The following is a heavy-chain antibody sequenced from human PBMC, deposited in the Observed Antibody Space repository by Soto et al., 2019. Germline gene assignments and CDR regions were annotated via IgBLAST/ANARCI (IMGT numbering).Heavy chain of an antibody. CDR2: ISFDGSNK. J-gene: IGHJ5*02. CDR3: GRDRRFGNGYNLGFDA. Sequence: GGSLRLSCAASGFTFSSYAMHWVRQAPGKGLEWVAVISFDGSNKYYADSVKDRFTISRDNSKNTLYVQMNSLGAEDTAVYYWGRDRRFGNGYNLGFDAWGQGTLVTVSS. CDR1: GFTFSSYA. D-gene: IGHD5-12*01. V-gene: IGHV3-30-3*01.